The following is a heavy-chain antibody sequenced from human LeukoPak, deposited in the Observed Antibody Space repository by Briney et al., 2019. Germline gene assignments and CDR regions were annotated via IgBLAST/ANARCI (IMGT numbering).Heavy chain of an antibody. CDR1: GYTFSDYS. D-gene: IGHD6-13*01. CDR3: ARVGGLIAAAGFGAFDI. J-gene: IGHJ3*02. CDR2: ISAYNGNT. Sequence: GASVKVSCKASGYTFSDYSISWVRQAPGQGLEWMGWISAYNGNTNYAQKLQGRVTMTTDTSTSTAYMELRSLRSDDTAVYYCARVGGLIAAAGFGAFDIWGQGTMVTVSS. V-gene: IGHV1-18*01.